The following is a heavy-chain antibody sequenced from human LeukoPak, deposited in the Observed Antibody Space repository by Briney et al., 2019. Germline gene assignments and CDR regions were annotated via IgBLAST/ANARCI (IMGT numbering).Heavy chain of an antibody. CDR3: ARADYDHLPFDY. J-gene: IGHJ4*02. D-gene: IGHD3-16*01. CDR2: INQDGSEK. CDR1: GITFSRFW. V-gene: IGHV3-7*03. Sequence: GGSLRLSCAASGITFSRFWMSWVRQAPGKGLQWVANINQDGSEKHYVDSVKGRFTISRDNAENSLYLQMNSLRAEDTAVYYCARADYDHLPFDYWGQGTLVTVSS.